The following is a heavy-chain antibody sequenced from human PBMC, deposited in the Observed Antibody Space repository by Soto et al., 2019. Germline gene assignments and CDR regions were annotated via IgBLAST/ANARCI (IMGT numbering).Heavy chain of an antibody. Sequence: EVQLVESGGGLIQPGGSLRLSCAVSGLTVSSYAMSWVRQAPGEGLEWVSVIYASDSTHYADSVKGRFTISRDNSKNTLFLQMNSLTAEDTAVYYCAKGWMDVWCQGTTVTVS. CDR3: AKGWMDV. CDR2: IYASDST. J-gene: IGHJ6*02. V-gene: IGHV3-53*01. CDR1: GLTVSSYA.